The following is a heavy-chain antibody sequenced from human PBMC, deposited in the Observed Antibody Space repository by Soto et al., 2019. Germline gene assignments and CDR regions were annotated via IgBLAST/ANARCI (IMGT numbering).Heavy chain of an antibody. Sequence: SVKVSCKASGGTFSSYAISWVRQAPGQGLEWMGGIIPIFGTANYAQKFQGRVTITADTSTSTAYMELRSLRSDDTAVYYCARVTTMVRGVIGIRYYYGMDVWGQGTTVTVSS. CDR2: IIPIFGTA. D-gene: IGHD3-10*01. CDR3: ARVTTMVRGVIGIRYYYGMDV. CDR1: GGTFSSYA. V-gene: IGHV1-69*06. J-gene: IGHJ6*02.